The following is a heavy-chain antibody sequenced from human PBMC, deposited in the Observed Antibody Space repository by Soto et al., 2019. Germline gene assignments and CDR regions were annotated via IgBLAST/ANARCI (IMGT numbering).Heavy chain of an antibody. CDR1: GFTFSSYA. Sequence: QVQLVESGGGVVQPGRSLRLSCAASGFTFSSYAMHWVRQAPGKGLEWVAVISYDGSNKYYADSVKGRFTISRDNSKNTLYLQMNSLRAEDTAVYYCARNEWLRFGGFDDWGQGTLVTVSS. V-gene: IGHV3-30-3*01. J-gene: IGHJ4*02. CDR2: ISYDGSNK. D-gene: IGHD5-12*01. CDR3: ARNEWLRFGGFDD.